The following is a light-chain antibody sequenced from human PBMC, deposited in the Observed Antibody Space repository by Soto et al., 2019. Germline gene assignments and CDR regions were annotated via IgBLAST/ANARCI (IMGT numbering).Light chain of an antibody. CDR1: QTISTY. J-gene: IGKJ4*01. Sequence: DIQMTQSPSSLSASVGDRVTITCRSSQTISTYLQWFHQKPGKAPNLLIYDASSLQTGVPSRFSGSGSGTDFILTISSLQPEDFGTYYCQQTYSNFVSFGGGTRVEMK. V-gene: IGKV1-39*01. CDR2: DAS. CDR3: QQTYSNFVS.